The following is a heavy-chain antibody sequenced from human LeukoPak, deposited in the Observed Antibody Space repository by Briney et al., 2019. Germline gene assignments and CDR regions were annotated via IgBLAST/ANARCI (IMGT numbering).Heavy chain of an antibody. V-gene: IGHV4-59*01. J-gene: IGHJ4*02. CDR1: GGAISSDY. CDR2: IYYTMST. CDR3: ARGTASGDS. Sequence: SETLSLTCTVSGGAISSDYLSWIRHPPGNGLEWIGYIYYTMSTNYNPSLNTPCTISVYASKNQLSRSLCSVTAADTAVYYCARGTASGDSWGQGTLVTVSS. D-gene: IGHD2-2*01.